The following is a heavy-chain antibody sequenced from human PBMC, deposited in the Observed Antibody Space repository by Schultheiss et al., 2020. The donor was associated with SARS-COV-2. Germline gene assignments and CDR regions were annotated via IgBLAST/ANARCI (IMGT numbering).Heavy chain of an antibody. V-gene: IGHV3-30*18. D-gene: IGHD2-2*01. CDR3: GKALDCSSITCWGDWFDP. CDR1: GFTFSSYG. J-gene: IGHJ5*02. CDR2: ISYDGSNK. Sequence: GGSLRLSCAASGFTFSSYGMHWVRQAPGKGLEWVAVISYDGSNKYYADSVKGRFTISRDNSKNTLYLQMNSLRVEDTAVYFCGKALDCSSITCWGDWFDPWGQGTLVTV.